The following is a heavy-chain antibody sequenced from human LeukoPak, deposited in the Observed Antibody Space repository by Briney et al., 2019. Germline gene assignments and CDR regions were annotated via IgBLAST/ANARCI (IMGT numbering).Heavy chain of an antibody. CDR3: TRDHWSDYGPLFDY. Sequence: SQTLSLTFASSGDSVSSDSVAWNWIRQSPSKGLEWLGRTFYRSKWYKDYAVSVKSRITINPDTSKNQFSLQLNSVTPEDTAVYYCTRDHWSDYGPLFDYWGQGILVTVSS. J-gene: IGHJ4*02. V-gene: IGHV6-1*01. CDR1: GDSVSSDSVA. D-gene: IGHD4/OR15-4a*01. CDR2: TFYRSKWYK.